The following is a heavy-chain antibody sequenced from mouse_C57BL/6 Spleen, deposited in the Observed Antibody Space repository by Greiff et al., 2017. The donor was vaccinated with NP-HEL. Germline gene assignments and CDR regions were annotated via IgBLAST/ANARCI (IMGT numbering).Heavy chain of an antibody. Sequence: QVQLQQSGPGLVQPSQSLSITCTVSGFSLTSYGVHWVRQSSGKGLEWLGVIWRGGSTDYNAAFISRLSISKDNSKSQVFFKMNSLQADDTAIYYCARKHQLGRAMDYWGQGTSVTVSS. V-gene: IGHV2-2*01. CDR1: GFSLTSYG. D-gene: IGHD4-1*02. CDR2: IWRGGST. CDR3: ARKHQLGRAMDY. J-gene: IGHJ4*01.